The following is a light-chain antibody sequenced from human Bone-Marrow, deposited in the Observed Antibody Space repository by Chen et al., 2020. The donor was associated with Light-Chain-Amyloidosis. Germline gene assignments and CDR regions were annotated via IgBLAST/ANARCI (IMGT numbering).Light chain of an antibody. CDR1: DLPTKY. J-gene: IGLJ2*01. Sequence: SFELPQPPSVSVSQGKTARTPRPGDDLPTKYAYWYQQKPGQAPVLVIHRDTERPSGISERFSGSSSGTTATLTISGVQAEDEADYHCQSADSSGTYEVIFGGGTKLTVL. V-gene: IGLV3-25*03. CDR3: QSADSSGTYEVI. CDR2: RDT.